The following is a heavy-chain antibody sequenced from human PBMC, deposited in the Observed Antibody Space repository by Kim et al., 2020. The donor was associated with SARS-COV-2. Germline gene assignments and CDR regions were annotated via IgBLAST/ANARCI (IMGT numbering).Heavy chain of an antibody. V-gene: IGHV1-18*04. Sequence: ASVKVSCKASGYTFTRYGISWVRQAPGEGLEWMGWISGYNGNTKYAQKLQGRVTMTTDTSTSTAYMELRSLRSDDTAMYHCARDGAGIPAAFPHNWFDPWGQGTLVTVSS. J-gene: IGHJ5*02. CDR2: ISGYNGNT. D-gene: IGHD2-2*01. CDR3: ARDGAGIPAAFPHNWFDP. CDR1: GYTFTRYG.